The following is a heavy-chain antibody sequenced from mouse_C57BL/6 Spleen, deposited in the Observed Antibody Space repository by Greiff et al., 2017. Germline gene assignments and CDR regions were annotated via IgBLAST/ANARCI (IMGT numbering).Heavy chain of an antibody. CDR2: IDPSDSYT. D-gene: IGHD1-1*01. CDR1: GYTFTSYW. CDR3: ARYYGSNWYYFDY. Sequence: VQLQQPGAELVMPGASVKLSCKASGYTFTSYWMHWVKQRPGQGLEWIGEIDPSDSYTNYNQKLQGKSTLTVDKSSSTAYMQLSSLTSEDSAVYYCARYYGSNWYYFDYWGQGTTLTVSS. V-gene: IGHV1-69*01. J-gene: IGHJ2*01.